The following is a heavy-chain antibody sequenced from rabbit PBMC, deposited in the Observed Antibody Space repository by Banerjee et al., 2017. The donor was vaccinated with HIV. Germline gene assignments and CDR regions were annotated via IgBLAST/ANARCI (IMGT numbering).Heavy chain of an antibody. CDR3: ARDLAGVIGWNFNL. CDR1: GIDFSGNA. D-gene: IGHD4-1*01. Sequence: QSLEESGGDLVKPGASLTLTCKASGIDFSGNAMCWVRQAPGKGLEWIACINTSSGNTVYASWAKGRFTISKTSSTTVTLQMTSLTAADTATYFCARDLAGVIGWNFNLWGPGTLVTV. CDR2: INTSSGNT. V-gene: IGHV1S40*01. J-gene: IGHJ4*01.